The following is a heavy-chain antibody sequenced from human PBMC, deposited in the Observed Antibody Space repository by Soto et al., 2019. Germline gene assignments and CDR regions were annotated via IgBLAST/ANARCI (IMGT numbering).Heavy chain of an antibody. J-gene: IGHJ4*02. CDR1: GFTFSSYS. Sequence: GGSLRLSCAASGFTFSSYSMNWVRQAPGKGLEWVSYISSSSYTIYYADSVKGRFTISRDNAKNSLYLQMNSLRAEDTAVYYCARGLQRSSWYFGSDYWGQGTLVTVSS. CDR3: ARGLQRSSWYFGSDY. V-gene: IGHV3-48*01. D-gene: IGHD6-13*01. CDR2: ISSSSYTI.